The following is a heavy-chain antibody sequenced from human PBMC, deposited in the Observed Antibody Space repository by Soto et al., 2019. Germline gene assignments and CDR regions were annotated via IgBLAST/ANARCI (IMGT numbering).Heavy chain of an antibody. CDR1: GFTFSSYS. Sequence: GGSLRLSCAASGFTFSSYSMNWVRQAPGKGLEWVSYISSSSSTIYYADSVKGRFTISRDNAKNSLYLQMNSLRDEDTAVYYCARDWDYGDHYYYGMDVWGQGTTVTVSS. V-gene: IGHV3-48*02. D-gene: IGHD4-17*01. J-gene: IGHJ6*02. CDR2: ISSSSSTI. CDR3: ARDWDYGDHYYYGMDV.